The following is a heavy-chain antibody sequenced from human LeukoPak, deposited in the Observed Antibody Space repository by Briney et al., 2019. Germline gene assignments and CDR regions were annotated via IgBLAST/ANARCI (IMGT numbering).Heavy chain of an antibody. D-gene: IGHD3-9*01. J-gene: IGHJ4*02. V-gene: IGHV3-21*01. CDR3: ARHFDWLLAPFDY. CDR2: ISSRSTNI. CDR1: GFTFSRYS. Sequence: GGSLRLSCAGSGFTFSRYSMNWFRQAPGKGLERVSSISSRSTNIFYADSVKGRFTISRDNAKNSLYLQMNSLRAEDTAVYYCARHFDWLLAPFDYWGQGTLVTVSS.